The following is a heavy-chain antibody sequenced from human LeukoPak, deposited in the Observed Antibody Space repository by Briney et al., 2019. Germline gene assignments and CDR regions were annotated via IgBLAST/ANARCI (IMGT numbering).Heavy chain of an antibody. V-gene: IGHV1-46*01. J-gene: IGHJ3*02. D-gene: IGHD6-19*01. CDR1: GYTLTRNN. CDR3: ARDSGYTSGWYGGRDAFDI. CDR2: INPSGGTT. Sequence: ASVKLSCKASGYTLTRNNMHWVRQAPGQGLEWMGIINPSGGTTSYAQKFQGRVTMSRDTSTSTVYMEPSSLRSEDTAVYYCARDSGYTSGWYGGRDAFDIRGQGTMVTVSS.